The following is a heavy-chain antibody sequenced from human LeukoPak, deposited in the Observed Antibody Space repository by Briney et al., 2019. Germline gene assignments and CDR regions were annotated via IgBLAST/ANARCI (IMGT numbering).Heavy chain of an antibody. D-gene: IGHD2-8*01. CDR3: STDPRLLMY. CDR1: EFSIRGSY. J-gene: IGHJ4*01. CDR2: ISGSGSDI. Sequence: SEFSIRGSYKTWIRQTPGEGLEWLAYISGSGSDIYFADSVKGRFTISRDNAKNSLYLQMNSLRPEDTALYYCSTDPRLLMYWGHGTLVTVSS. V-gene: IGHV3-11*01.